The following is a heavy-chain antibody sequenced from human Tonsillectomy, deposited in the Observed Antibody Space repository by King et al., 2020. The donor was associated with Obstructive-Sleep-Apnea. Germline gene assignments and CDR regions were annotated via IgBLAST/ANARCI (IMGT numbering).Heavy chain of an antibody. V-gene: IGHV3-30-3*01. Sequence: VQLVESGGGVVQPGRSLRLSCAASGFTFSFYAMHWVRQAPGRGLEWVAVITHDGSNEYYADSVKGRFTISRDNSKDTLHLQMSSLRPEDTAVYYCARDPKSDYFDSSGFDYWGQGSLVTVSS. CDR1: GFTFSFYA. CDR3: ARDPKSDYFDSSGFDY. J-gene: IGHJ4*02. CDR2: ITHDGSNE. D-gene: IGHD3-22*01.